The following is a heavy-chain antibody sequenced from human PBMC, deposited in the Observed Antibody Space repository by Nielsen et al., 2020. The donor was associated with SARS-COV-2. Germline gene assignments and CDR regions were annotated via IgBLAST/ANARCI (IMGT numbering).Heavy chain of an antibody. J-gene: IGHJ4*02. D-gene: IGHD3-10*01. CDR2: ISESGGDT. CDR3: AKHEGED. Sequence: GESLNISCVASGFSFSNYVMNWVRQAPGKGLEWVSAISESGGDTYYTDSVKGRFTISRDNSRNTLYLEMNSLRADDTAVYYCAKHEGEDWGQGTLVTVSS. V-gene: IGHV3-23*01. CDR1: GFSFSNYV.